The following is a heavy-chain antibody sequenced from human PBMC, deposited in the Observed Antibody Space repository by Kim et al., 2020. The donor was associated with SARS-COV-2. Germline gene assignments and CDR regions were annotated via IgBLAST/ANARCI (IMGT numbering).Heavy chain of an antibody. J-gene: IGHJ6*02. CDR3: AKLDTDSSSWYYYYYGMDV. CDR1: GFTFSSYA. Sequence: GGSLRLSCAASGFTFSSYAMSWVRQAPGKGLEWVSAISGSGGSTYYADSVKGRFTISRDNSKNTLYLQMNSLRAEDTAVYYCAKLDTDSSSWYYYYYGMDVWGQGTTVTVSS. CDR2: ISGSGGST. V-gene: IGHV3-23*01. D-gene: IGHD6-13*01.